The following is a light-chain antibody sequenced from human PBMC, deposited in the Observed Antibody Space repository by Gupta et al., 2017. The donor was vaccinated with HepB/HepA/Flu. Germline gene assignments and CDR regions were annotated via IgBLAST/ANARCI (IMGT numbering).Light chain of an antibody. CDR3: HQSSGFPQT. CDR1: QSIGRS. Sequence: EIVLTQSPDFQSVTPTEKVTITCRASQSIGRSLNWYQQRPGQSPKLLIKYTSQSNTGVPSRFSGSGSGTDFTLTINSLEAEDAASYYCHQSSGFPQTFGQGTKIEIK. V-gene: IGKV6-21*02. J-gene: IGKJ1*01. CDR2: YTS.